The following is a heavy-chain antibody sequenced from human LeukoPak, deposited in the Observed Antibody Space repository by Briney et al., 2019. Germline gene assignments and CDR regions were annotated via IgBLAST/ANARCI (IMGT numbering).Heavy chain of an antibody. CDR3: AKDLSGYGYLSDY. CDR2: ISCSGCST. Sequence: GGSLRLSCAASGFTLDDYSMHGVRQAPGKGLEGVSFISCSGCSTYCADSVKGRFTISRDNSKNSLYLQMNSLGTEDTALYYCAKDLSGYGYLSDYWGQGTLVTVSS. J-gene: IGHJ4*02. CDR1: GFTLDDYS. V-gene: IGHV3-43*01. D-gene: IGHD5-18*01.